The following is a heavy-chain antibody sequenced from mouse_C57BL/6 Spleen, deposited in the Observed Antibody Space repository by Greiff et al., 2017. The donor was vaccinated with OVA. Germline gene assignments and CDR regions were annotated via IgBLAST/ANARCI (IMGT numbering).Heavy chain of an antibody. V-gene: IGHV1-82*01. CDR1: GYAFSSSW. CDR2: IYPGDGDT. CDR3: ARRNYGSSRYFDV. Sequence: QVQLQQSGPELVKPGASVKISCKASGYAFSSSWMNWVKQRPGKGLEWIGRIYPGDGDTNYNGKFKGKATLTADKSSSTAYMQLSSLTSEDSAVYFCARRNYGSSRYFDVWGTGTTVTVSS. J-gene: IGHJ1*03. D-gene: IGHD1-1*01.